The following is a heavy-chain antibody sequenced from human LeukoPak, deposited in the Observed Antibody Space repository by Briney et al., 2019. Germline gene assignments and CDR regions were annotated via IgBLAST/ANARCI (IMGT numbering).Heavy chain of an antibody. D-gene: IGHD5-18*01. V-gene: IGHV3-33*01. Sequence: PGGSLRLSCAASGFTFSSYGMHWVRQAPGKGLERVAVIWYDGSNKYYADSVKGRFTISRDNSKNTLYLQMNSLRAEDTAVYYCARDKTGGYSYGYYYYYGMDVWGQGTTVTVSS. J-gene: IGHJ6*02. CDR3: ARDKTGGYSYGYYYYYGMDV. CDR1: GFTFSSYG. CDR2: IWYDGSNK.